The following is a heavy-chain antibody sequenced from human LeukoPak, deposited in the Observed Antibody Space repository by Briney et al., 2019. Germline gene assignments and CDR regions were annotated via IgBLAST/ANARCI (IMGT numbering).Heavy chain of an antibody. CDR3: ATDGYSGYEGLYDY. CDR1: GFTFISSW. Sequence: GGSLRLSCAASGFTFISSWMTWVRQAPGKGLEWVGRIRSTPDGGATDYAAPVKGRFTISRGDSKNTLYLQMSSLRTEDTAVYYCATDGYSGYEGLYDYWGQGTLVTVSS. D-gene: IGHD5-12*01. CDR2: IRSTPDGGAT. V-gene: IGHV3-15*01. J-gene: IGHJ4*02.